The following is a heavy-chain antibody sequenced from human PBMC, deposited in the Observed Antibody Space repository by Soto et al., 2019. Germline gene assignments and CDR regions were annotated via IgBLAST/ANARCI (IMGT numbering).Heavy chain of an antibody. CDR1: GGSMTSGDQY. CDR2: IKHRGRL. J-gene: IGHJ6*02. D-gene: IGHD1-1*01. CDR3: ARELPQRQGRNMDV. V-gene: IGHV4-31*03. Sequence: QVQLQESGPGLVKPSQTLSLTCTVTGGSMTSGDQYWTWIRHRPGEGLEWFGYIKHRGRLYYNPSLKSRVSMSVDTSKNHFSLNLSSVTAADTAVYYCARELPQRQGRNMDVWGQGTTVTV.